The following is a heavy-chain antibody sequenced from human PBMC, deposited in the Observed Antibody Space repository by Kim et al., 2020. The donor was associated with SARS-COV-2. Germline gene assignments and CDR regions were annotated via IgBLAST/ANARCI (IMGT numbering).Heavy chain of an antibody. Sequence: YRDGGSFHADSVKGRFTISRDNSKNMLYLQMDSLRVEDTAIYYCSRGVGDYWGQGTQVTVSS. V-gene: IGHV3-53*01. J-gene: IGHJ4*02. CDR3: SRGVGDY. D-gene: IGHD3-16*01. CDR2: YRDGGS.